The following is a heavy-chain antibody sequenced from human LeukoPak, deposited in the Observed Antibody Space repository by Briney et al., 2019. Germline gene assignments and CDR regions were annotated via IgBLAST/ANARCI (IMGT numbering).Heavy chain of an antibody. J-gene: IGHJ3*02. Sequence: ASVKVARKASGYTFTSYGISWVRQAPGQGLGGMGWISAYNGNTNYAQKLQGRVTMTTDTSTSTAYMELRSLRSDDTAVYYCARVSNSGWYLLNAFDIWGQGTMVTVSS. D-gene: IGHD6-19*01. CDR1: GYTFTSYG. CDR3: ARVSNSGWYLLNAFDI. CDR2: ISAYNGNT. V-gene: IGHV1-18*01.